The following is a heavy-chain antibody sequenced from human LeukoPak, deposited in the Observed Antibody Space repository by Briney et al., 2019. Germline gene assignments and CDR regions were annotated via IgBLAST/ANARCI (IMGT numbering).Heavy chain of an antibody. CDR1: GYIFTNYG. D-gene: IGHD3-22*01. J-gene: IGHJ4*02. CDR2: ISAYNGNT. Sequence: ASVKVSCKASGYIFTNYGISWVRQAPGQELEWMGWISAYNGNTNYAQKFQGRVTMTTDTSTSTAYMELKSLRSDDTAVYYCARDLPDLTYYYDSSGLDYWGQGTLVTVSS. CDR3: ARDLPDLTYYYDSSGLDY. V-gene: IGHV1-18*01.